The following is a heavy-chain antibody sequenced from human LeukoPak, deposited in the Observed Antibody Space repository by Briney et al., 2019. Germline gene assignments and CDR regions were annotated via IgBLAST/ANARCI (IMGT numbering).Heavy chain of an antibody. CDR1: DGSITSDSYS. CDR2: LTYAGTN. J-gene: IGHJ4*02. CDR3: ARLRGGVQLWGD. Sequence: SETLSLTCTVSDGSITSDSYSWGWIRQPPGKGLQWIVTLTYAGTNYYNPSLKSRVTMPVDTSKNQFSLKLSSVTATDTAVYYCARLRGGVQLWGDWGQGTLVTVPS. D-gene: IGHD5-18*01. V-gene: IGHV4-39*01.